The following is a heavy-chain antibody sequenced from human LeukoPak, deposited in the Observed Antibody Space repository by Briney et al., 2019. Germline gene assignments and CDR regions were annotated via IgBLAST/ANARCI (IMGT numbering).Heavy chain of an antibody. CDR2: ISYDGSNK. CDR1: GFTFSSYG. Sequence: PGRSLRLSCAASGFTFSSYGMHWVRQAPGKGLEWVAVISYDGSNKYYADSVKGRFTISRDNSKNTLYLQMNSLRAEDTAVYYCAKGKVLRAAAGVLDYWGQGTLVTVSS. V-gene: IGHV3-30*18. D-gene: IGHD6-13*01. J-gene: IGHJ4*02. CDR3: AKGKVLRAAAGVLDY.